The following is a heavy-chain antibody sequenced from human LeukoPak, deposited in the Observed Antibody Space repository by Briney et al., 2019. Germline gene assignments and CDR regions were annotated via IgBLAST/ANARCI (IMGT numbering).Heavy chain of an antibody. CDR2: IYYSGST. J-gene: IGHJ4*02. V-gene: IGHV4-59*01. Sequence: PSETLSLTCTVSGGSISSYYWSWIRQPPGKGLEWIGYIYYSGSTNYNPSLKSRVTISVDTSKNQFSLKLSSVTAADTAVYYCAGYSYGVDWDYWGQGTLVTVSS. CDR3: AGYSYGVDWDY. CDR1: GGSISSYY. D-gene: IGHD5-18*01.